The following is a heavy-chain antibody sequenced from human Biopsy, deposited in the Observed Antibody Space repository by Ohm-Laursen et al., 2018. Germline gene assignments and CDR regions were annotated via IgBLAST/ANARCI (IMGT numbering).Heavy chain of an antibody. J-gene: IGHJ6*02. CDR2: ISSRSSDI. D-gene: IGHD2-2*01. CDR1: RFIFSTYT. CDR3: ARESALKWYQSLSYFNGMDV. V-gene: IGHV3-21*01. Sequence: GSLRLSCAASRFIFSTYTMNWVRQAPGEGLEWVSSISSRSSDIYYADSVKGRFTISRGNAKNSLFLHMNSLRAEDTAAYYCARESALKWYQSLSYFNGMDVWGQGTTVTVSS.